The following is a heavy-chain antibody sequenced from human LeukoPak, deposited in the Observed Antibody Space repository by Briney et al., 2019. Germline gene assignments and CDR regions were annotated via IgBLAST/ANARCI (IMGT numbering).Heavy chain of an antibody. J-gene: IGHJ4*02. V-gene: IGHV4-61*02. CDR1: GGSISSGSYY. D-gene: IGHD2-21*01. Sequence: SQTLSLTCTVSGGSISSGSYYWSWIRQPAGKGLEWIGRIYTSGSTNYNPSLKSRVTISVDTSKNQFSLKLSSVTAADTAVYYCARAIGPIPYWGQGTLVTVSS. CDR2: IYTSGST. CDR3: ARAIGPIPY.